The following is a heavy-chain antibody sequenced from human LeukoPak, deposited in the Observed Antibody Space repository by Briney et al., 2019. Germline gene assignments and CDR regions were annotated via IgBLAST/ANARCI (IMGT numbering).Heavy chain of an antibody. Sequence: ASVKVSCKASGYTFTSYGISWVRQAPGQGLEWMGWISAYNGNTNYAQKLQGRVTMTTDTSTSTAYMELRSLGSDDTAVYYCARVEGSSFFLDYYYYMDVWGKGTTVTISS. D-gene: IGHD6-13*01. V-gene: IGHV1-18*01. CDR3: ARVEGSSFFLDYYYYMDV. CDR2: ISAYNGNT. J-gene: IGHJ6*03. CDR1: GYTFTSYG.